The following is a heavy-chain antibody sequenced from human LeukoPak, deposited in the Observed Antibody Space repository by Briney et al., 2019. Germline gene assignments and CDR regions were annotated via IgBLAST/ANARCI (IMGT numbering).Heavy chain of an antibody. J-gene: IGHJ4*02. CDR3: AKVRGYYYDSSGYFYFDY. CDR1: GFTFSSYA. V-gene: IGHV3-23*01. D-gene: IGHD3-22*01. Sequence: GGSPRLSCAASGFTFSSYAMSWVRQAPGKGLEWVSAISGSGGSTYYADSVKGRFTISRDNSKNTLYLQMNSLRAEDTAVYYCAKVRGYYYDSSGYFYFDYWGQGTLVTVSS. CDR2: ISGSGGST.